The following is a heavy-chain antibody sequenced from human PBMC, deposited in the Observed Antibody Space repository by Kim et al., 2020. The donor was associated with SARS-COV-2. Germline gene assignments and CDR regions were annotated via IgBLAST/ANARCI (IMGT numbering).Heavy chain of an antibody. CDR3: ARVRVAVAGNYYYYYGMDV. CDR1: GFTFSSYA. J-gene: IGHJ6*02. CDR2: ISYDGSNK. D-gene: IGHD6-19*01. V-gene: IGHV3-30*04. Sequence: GGSLRLSCAASGFTFSSYAMHWVRQAPGKGLEWVAVISYDGSNKYYADSVKGRFTISRDNSKNTLYLQMNSLRAEDTAVYYCARVRVAVAGNYYYYYGMDVWGQGTTVTVSS.